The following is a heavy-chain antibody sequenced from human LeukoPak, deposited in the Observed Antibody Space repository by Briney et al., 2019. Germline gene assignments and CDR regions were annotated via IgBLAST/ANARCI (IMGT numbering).Heavy chain of an antibody. V-gene: IGHV4-4*07. CDR3: ARVDYYDSSALIP. CDR2: IYTSGST. J-gene: IGHJ5*02. D-gene: IGHD3-22*01. CDR1: GGSISGYY. Sequence: SETLSLTCTVSGGSISGYYWSWIRQPAGKGLEWIGRIYTSGSTNYNPSLKSRVTISVDTSKNQFSLKLSSVTAADTAVYYCARVDYYDSSALIPWGQGTLVTVSS.